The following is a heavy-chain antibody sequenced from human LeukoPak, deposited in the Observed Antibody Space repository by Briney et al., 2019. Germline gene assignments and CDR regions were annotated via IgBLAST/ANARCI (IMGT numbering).Heavy chain of an antibody. CDR3: AKRQRSGYIGY. Sequence: SETLSLTCAVYGGSFSGYYWSWIRQPPGKGLEWIGEINHSGSTNYNPSLKSRVTISVDTSKNQFSLKLSSVTAADTAVYYCAKRQRSGYIGYWGQGTLVTVSS. CDR1: GGSFSGYY. V-gene: IGHV4-34*01. J-gene: IGHJ4*02. D-gene: IGHD5-12*01. CDR2: INHSGST.